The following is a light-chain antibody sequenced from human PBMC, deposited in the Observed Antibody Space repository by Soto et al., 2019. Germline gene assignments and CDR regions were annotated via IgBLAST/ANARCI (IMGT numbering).Light chain of an antibody. CDR3: QQYNSHSPWT. CDR1: QSVSTW. J-gene: IGKJ1*01. CDR2: MAS. Sequence: DIQMTQSPSTLSASVGDRVTITCRASQSVSTWLAWYQQKPGKAPQVLISMASTLESGVPSRLSGSGSGTEFTLTISSLQHDDFATYYCQQYNSHSPWTFGQGTKVDIK. V-gene: IGKV1-5*03.